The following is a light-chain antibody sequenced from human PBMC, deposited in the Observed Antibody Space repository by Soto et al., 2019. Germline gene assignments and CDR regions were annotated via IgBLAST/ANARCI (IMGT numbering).Light chain of an antibody. CDR3: QQRDNWPPIT. J-gene: IGKJ5*01. V-gene: IGKV3-11*01. Sequence: EIVLTQSPATLSLSPGERATLSCRASQSVSTSLNWYQQKVGQAPRLLIYDASNRAPGIPARFSGSGSGTDFTLTSSSLDPEDFAVYYCQQRDNWPPITFGQGTRLEI. CDR1: QSVSTS. CDR2: DAS.